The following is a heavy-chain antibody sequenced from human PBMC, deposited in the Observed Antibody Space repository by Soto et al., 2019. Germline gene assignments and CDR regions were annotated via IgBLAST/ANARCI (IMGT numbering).Heavy chain of an antibody. CDR1: GAIFSSYA. CDR2: IIPIFATP. V-gene: IGHV1-69*13. J-gene: IGHJ5*01. CDR3: ASARYRDFVTWFHS. Sequence: SVKVSCKASGAIFSSYAVSWVRQVPGQGLEWMGGIIPIFATPKYGQKFRDRVTITADESTSTAYMELSSLRSDDTAVYYCASARYRDFVTWFHSWGQGTPVTVSS. D-gene: IGHD2-21*02.